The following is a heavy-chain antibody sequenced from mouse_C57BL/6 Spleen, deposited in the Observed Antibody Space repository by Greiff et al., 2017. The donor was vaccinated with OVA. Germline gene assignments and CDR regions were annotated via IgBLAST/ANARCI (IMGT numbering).Heavy chain of an antibody. J-gene: IGHJ2*01. CDR3: ARGGTTVSYFDY. D-gene: IGHD1-1*01. CDR2: INPNNGGT. V-gene: IGHV1-22*01. CDR1: GYTFTDYN. Sequence: VHVKQSGPELVKPGASVKMSCKASGYTFTDYNMHWVKQSHGKSLEWIGYINPNNGGTSYNQKFKGKATLTVNKSSSTAYMELRSLTSEDSAVYYCARGGTTVSYFDYWGQGTTLTVSS.